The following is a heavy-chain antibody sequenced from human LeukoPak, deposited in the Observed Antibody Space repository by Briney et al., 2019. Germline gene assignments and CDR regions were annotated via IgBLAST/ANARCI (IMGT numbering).Heavy chain of an antibody. CDR2: IIPIFGSA. V-gene: IGHV1-69*01. Sequence: SVQISCKASGGTFSSNAFSWVRQDTGQGREWMGGIIPIFGSANYAQKFHGRVTITADESTNTAYMELSSLRSEDSAVYYCASRDHYYGSGSYFGFDYWGQGTLVTVSS. CDR1: GGTFSSNA. CDR3: ASRDHYYGSGSYFGFDY. J-gene: IGHJ4*02. D-gene: IGHD3-10*01.